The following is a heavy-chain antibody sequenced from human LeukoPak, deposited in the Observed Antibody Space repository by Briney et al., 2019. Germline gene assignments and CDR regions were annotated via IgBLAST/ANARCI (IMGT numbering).Heavy chain of an antibody. Sequence: SVKVSYKASGNSISNYAVSWVRQAPGQGFEWMGGIIPIFGTADYAQKFQGRVTITADQSTSTTYMALSSLKSEDTATYYCTTRACHAGGCSSSFYYYYGLHFWGQGTTVSVSS. D-gene: IGHD3-16*01. CDR2: IIPIFGTA. CDR1: GNSISNYA. J-gene: IGHJ6*02. V-gene: IGHV1-69*13. CDR3: TTRACHAGGCSSSFYYYYGLHF.